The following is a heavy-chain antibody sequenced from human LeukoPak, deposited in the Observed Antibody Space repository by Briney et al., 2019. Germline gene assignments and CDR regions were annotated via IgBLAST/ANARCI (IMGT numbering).Heavy chain of an antibody. V-gene: IGHV1-8*01. CDR3: ARGDYDFWSGYYMNWFDP. Sequence: ASVKVSCKASGYTFTSYDINWVRQATGQGLEWMGWMNPNSGNTGYAQKFQGRVTMTRNTSISTAYMELSSLRSEDTAVYYCARGDYDFWSGYYMNWFDPWGQGTLVTVSS. CDR2: MNPNSGNT. CDR1: GYTFTSYD. J-gene: IGHJ5*02. D-gene: IGHD3-3*01.